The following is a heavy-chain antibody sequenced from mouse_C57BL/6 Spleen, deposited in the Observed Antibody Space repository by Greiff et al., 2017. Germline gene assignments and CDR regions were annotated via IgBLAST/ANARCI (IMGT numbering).Heavy chain of an antibody. CDR1: GYTFTSYW. V-gene: IGHV1-64*01. J-gene: IGHJ1*03. Sequence: VQLQQPGAELVKPGASVKLSCKASGYTFTSYWMHWVKQRPGQGLEWIGMIHPNSGSTNYNEKFKSKATLTVDKSSSTAYMQLSSLTSEDSAVYYGARGGADYDWYFDVWGTGTTVTVSS. D-gene: IGHD2-4*01. CDR3: ARGGADYDWYFDV. CDR2: IHPNSGST.